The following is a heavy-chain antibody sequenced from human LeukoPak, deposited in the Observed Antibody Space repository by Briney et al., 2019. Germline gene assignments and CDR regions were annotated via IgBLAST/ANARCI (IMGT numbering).Heavy chain of an antibody. CDR1: GLIFSNCV. J-gene: IGHJ4*02. CDR3: AREGRPSGTWGEAVGY. Sequence: GGGLRLACAAPGLIFSNCVMFWVRQAPLKGLEWVAVISYDGSNKYNADSLKGRFTISRDNSKNTLYLQMNSLRAEGTAVYDCAREGRPSGTWGEAVGYWGQGTVVTVSS. V-gene: IGHV3-30-3*01. CDR2: ISYDGSNK. D-gene: IGHD1-1*01.